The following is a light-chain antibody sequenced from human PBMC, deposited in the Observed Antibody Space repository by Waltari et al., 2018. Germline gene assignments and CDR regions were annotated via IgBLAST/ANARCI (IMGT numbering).Light chain of an antibody. V-gene: IGKV3-20*01. CDR1: QTVSSIY. J-gene: IGKJ4*01. Sequence: IVLTQSQGTLSLSPGERAIISCMASQTVSSIYFTWYQQKPGQAPRLLIYGTSNWAIGIPDRFSGSGSGTDFTLTISRLEPEDVAVYYCQQYDGTVVTFGRGTKVEI. CDR2: GTS. CDR3: QQYDGTVVT.